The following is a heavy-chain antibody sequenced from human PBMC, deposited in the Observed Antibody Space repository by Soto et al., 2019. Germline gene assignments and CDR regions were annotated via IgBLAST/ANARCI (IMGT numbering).Heavy chain of an antibody. CDR2: IKSKTAGGTT. J-gene: IGHJ5*02. CDR3: TRDGTITFGGVLVPNWFDP. D-gene: IGHD3-16*02. Sequence: PGRSLRLSCAASGFTFINAWMSWVRQAPGKGLEWVGPIKSKTAGGTTDYAAPVKGRFTISRDDSKNTLYLQMNSLKTEDTAVYYCTRDGTITFGGVLVPNWFDPWGQGTLVTVSS. CDR1: GFTFINAW. V-gene: IGHV3-15*01.